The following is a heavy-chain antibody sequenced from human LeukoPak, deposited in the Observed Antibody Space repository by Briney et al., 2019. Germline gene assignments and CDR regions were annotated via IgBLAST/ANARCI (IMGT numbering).Heavy chain of an antibody. D-gene: IGHD3-22*01. J-gene: IGHJ6*03. Sequence: PSETLSLTCIVSGGPMYSYYSGCIRHTAGEGLEWVGRMYPGLSSNYNPSLKSQVTMSIHTSTNQFALQLSAVTAADTAVYYCARLKFYDSTGYSSGQYMDVWGKGTTVTVSS. CDR2: MYPGLSS. CDR1: GGPMYSYY. CDR3: ARLKFYDSTGYSSGQYMDV. V-gene: IGHV4-4*07.